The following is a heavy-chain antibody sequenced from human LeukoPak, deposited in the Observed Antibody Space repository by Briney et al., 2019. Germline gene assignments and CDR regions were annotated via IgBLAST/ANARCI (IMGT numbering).Heavy chain of an antibody. CDR3: ARPSLDYYGSGLSRWPAFDI. D-gene: IGHD3-10*01. Sequence: GASVKVSCKASGGTFSSYAISWVRQAPGQGLEWMGGIIPIFGTANYAQKFQGRATITADESTSTAYMELSSLRSEDTAVYYCARPSLDYYGSGLSRWPAFDIWGQGTMVTVSS. V-gene: IGHV1-69*13. CDR2: IIPIFGTA. J-gene: IGHJ3*02. CDR1: GGTFSSYA.